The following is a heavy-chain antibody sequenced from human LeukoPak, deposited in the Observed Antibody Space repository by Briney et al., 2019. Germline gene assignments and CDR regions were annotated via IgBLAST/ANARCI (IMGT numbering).Heavy chain of an antibody. D-gene: IGHD6-19*01. Sequence: GGSLRLTCAASGFTFSSYSMNWVRQAPGKGLEWVSCISSSSSTIYYADSVKGRFTISRDNAKNSLYLQMNSLRAEDTAVYYCARDGSSGWTYNWFDPWGQGTLVTVSS. CDR1: GFTFSSYS. CDR3: ARDGSSGWTYNWFDP. J-gene: IGHJ5*02. CDR2: ISSSSSTI. V-gene: IGHV3-48*01.